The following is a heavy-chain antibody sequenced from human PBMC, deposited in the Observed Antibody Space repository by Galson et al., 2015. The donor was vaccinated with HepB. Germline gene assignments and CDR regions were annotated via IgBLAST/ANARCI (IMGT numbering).Heavy chain of an antibody. V-gene: IGHV5-51*03. CDR2: IYPGDSDT. Sequence: QSGAEVKKSGEFLKISCQASGFSFSNYWIAWVRQMPGKGLEWMGIIYPGDSDTRYSPSFQGQVTISADKSINTAYLQWSSLKASDTAIYYCARRDQGLVDYWGQGTLVTVSS. CDR3: ARRDQGLVDY. J-gene: IGHJ4*02. CDR1: GFSFSNYW.